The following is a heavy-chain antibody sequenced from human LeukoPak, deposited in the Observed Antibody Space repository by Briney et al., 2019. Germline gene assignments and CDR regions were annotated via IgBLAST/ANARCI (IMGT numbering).Heavy chain of an antibody. D-gene: IGHD2-15*01. V-gene: IGHV3-23*01. J-gene: IGHJ4*02. CDR3: ARDGYCSGGSCYTGPFEY. CDR2: ISGSGGST. CDR1: GFTFSSYA. Sequence: GGSLRLSCAASGFTFSSYAMSWVRQAPGKGLEWVSAISGSGGSTYYADFVKGRFTISRDNSKNTLYLQMNSLRAEDTAVYYCARDGYCSGGSCYTGPFEYWGQGALITVSS.